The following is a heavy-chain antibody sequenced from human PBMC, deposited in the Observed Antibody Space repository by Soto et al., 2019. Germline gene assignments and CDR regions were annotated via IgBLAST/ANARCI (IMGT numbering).Heavy chain of an antibody. CDR3: ASPNYYDSSGYPAH. Sequence: SETQSLTCAVYGGSFSGYYGSWIRQPPGKGLEWIGEINHSGSTNYNPSLKSRVTISVDTSKNQFSLKLSSVTAADTAVYYCASPNYYDSSGYPAHWGQGTLVTVSS. CDR1: GGSFSGYY. CDR2: INHSGST. D-gene: IGHD3-22*01. J-gene: IGHJ4*02. V-gene: IGHV4-34*01.